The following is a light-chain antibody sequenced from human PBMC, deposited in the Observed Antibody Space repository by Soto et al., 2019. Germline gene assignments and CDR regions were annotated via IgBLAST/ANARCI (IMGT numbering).Light chain of an antibody. V-gene: IGKV1-9*01. CDR3: QQLNRFPRT. CDR2: SAS. Sequence: DIQLTQSPSFLSASVGDRVTITCRASQGISSYLAWYQQRPGKVPRFLTHSASTLQSGVPSRFSATGSGTKFTLTISSLQPEDIATYYCQQLNRFPRTFGQGTQVEV. J-gene: IGKJ1*01. CDR1: QGISSY.